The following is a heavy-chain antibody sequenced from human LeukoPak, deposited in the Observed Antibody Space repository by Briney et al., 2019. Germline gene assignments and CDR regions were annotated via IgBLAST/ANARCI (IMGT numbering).Heavy chain of an antibody. D-gene: IGHD3-10*01. CDR1: GYTFTGYY. V-gene: IGHV1-2*02. J-gene: IGHJ3*02. Sequence: GASVKVSCKASGYTFTGYYMHWVRQAPGQGLEWMGWINPNSGGTNYAQKFQGRVTMTRDTSISTAYMELSRLRSDDTAVYYCARDTRGGFGNDAFDIWGQGTMVTVSS. CDR2: INPNSGGT. CDR3: ARDTRGGFGNDAFDI.